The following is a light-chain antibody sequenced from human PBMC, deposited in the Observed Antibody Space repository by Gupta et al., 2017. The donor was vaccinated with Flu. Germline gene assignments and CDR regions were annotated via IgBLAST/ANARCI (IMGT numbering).Light chain of an antibody. CDR1: SNK. J-gene: IGKJ2*01. CDR3: HVCRTSPPT. CDR2: SAS. Sequence: SNKVAGYQQKPGQAPSPLMLSASSRAAGGPDRCSGGGSGTDFTLTSSRLEHEEVAVYYWHVCRTSPPTFGQGTKLEIK. V-gene: IGKV3-20*01.